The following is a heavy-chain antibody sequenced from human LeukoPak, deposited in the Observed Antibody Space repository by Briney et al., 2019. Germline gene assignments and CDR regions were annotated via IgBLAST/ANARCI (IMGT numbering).Heavy chain of an antibody. Sequence: ASVKVSCKASGGTFSSYAISWVRQAPGQGLEWMGGIIPIFGTANYAQKFQGRVTITTDESTSTAYMELSSLRSEDTAVYYCVRAGVVVPAADRPYYYYYYMDVWGKGTTVTVSS. D-gene: IGHD2-2*01. CDR1: GGTFSSYA. V-gene: IGHV1-69*05. J-gene: IGHJ6*03. CDR3: VRAGVVVPAADRPYYYYYYMDV. CDR2: IIPIFGTA.